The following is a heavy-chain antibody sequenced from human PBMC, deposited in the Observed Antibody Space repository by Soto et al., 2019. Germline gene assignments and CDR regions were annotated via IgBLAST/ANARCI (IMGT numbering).Heavy chain of an antibody. CDR1: GSTFSSYA. Sequence: QVQLVESGGGVVQPGRSLRLSCAASGSTFSSYAMHWVRQAPGKGLEWVAVISYDGSNKYYADSVKGRFTISRDNSKNTLYLQMNSLRAEDTAVYYCARDHSYGSGSYYTPSYYYYGMDVWGQGTTVTVSS. D-gene: IGHD3-10*01. J-gene: IGHJ6*02. CDR3: ARDHSYGSGSYYTPSYYYYGMDV. CDR2: ISYDGSNK. V-gene: IGHV3-30-3*01.